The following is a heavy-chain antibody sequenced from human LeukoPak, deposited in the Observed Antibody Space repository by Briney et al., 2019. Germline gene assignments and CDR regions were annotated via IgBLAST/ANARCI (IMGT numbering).Heavy chain of an antibody. J-gene: IGHJ5*02. V-gene: IGHV1-2*06. CDR2: INPNSGGT. CDR1: GYTFTGYY. D-gene: IGHD4-11*01. Sequence: ASVKVSCKASGYTFTGYYMHWVRQAPGQGLEWMGRINPNSGGTNYAQKFQGRVTMTRDTSISTAYMELSRLRSDDTAVYYCARKTTVTTAGFDPWGQGTLVTVSS. CDR3: ARKTTVTTAGFDP.